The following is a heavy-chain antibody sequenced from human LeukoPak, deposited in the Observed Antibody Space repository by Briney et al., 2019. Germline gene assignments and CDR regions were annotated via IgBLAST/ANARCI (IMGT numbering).Heavy chain of an antibody. J-gene: IGHJ3*02. D-gene: IGHD3-3*01. CDR3: ARSPGRSGYYLGTFDI. V-gene: IGHV5-51*01. CDR1: GYSFTTYW. Sequence: GESLKISCKASGYSFTTYWIGWVRQMPGKGLEWMGIIYPADSTAHYSPSFQGQVTISVDKSINTAYLQWSRLKASDTAMYYCARSPGRSGYYLGTFDIWGQGTTVTVSS. CDR2: IYPADSTA.